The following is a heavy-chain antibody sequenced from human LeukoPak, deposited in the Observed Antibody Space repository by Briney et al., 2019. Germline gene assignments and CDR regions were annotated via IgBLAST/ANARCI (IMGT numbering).Heavy chain of an antibody. D-gene: IGHD4-23*01. CDR1: GFTFDDYG. J-gene: IGHJ3*02. Sequence: PGGSLRLSCAASGFTFDDYGMSWVRQAPGKGLEWVSGINWNGGSTGYADSVKGRFTISRDNAKNSLYLQMNSLRAEDTALYYCARVTTVVTGAAFDIWGQGTMVTVSS. CDR3: ARVTTVVTGAAFDI. V-gene: IGHV3-20*04. CDR2: INWNGGST.